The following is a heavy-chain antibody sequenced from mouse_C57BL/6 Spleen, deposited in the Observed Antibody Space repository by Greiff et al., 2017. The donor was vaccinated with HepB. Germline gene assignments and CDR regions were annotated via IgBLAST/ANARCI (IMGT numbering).Heavy chain of an antibody. CDR3: TTRRTYYYGTPFAY. V-gene: IGHV14-4*01. CDR1: GFNIKDDY. Sequence: DVKLQESGAELVRPGASVKLSCTASGFNIKDDYMHWVKQRPEQGLEWIGWIDPENGDTEYASKFQGKATITADTSSNTAYLQLSSLTSEDTAVYYCTTRRTYYYGTPFAYWGQGTLVTVSA. CDR2: IDPENGDT. D-gene: IGHD1-1*01. J-gene: IGHJ3*01.